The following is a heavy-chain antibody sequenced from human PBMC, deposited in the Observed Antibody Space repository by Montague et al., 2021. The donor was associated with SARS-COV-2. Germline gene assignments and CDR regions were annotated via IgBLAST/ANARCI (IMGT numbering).Heavy chain of an antibody. D-gene: IGHD1-26*01. CDR2: FDPEDGET. J-gene: IGHJ6*02. Sequence: SVKVSCKVSGYTLTELSMHWVRQAPGKGLEWMGGFDPEDGETIYAQKFQGRVTMTEDTSTDTAYMELSSLRSEDTAVYYCATDMGMTSSGSYWGGMDVWGQGTTVTVS. CDR3: ATDMGMTSSGSYWGGMDV. V-gene: IGHV1-24*01. CDR1: GYTLTELS.